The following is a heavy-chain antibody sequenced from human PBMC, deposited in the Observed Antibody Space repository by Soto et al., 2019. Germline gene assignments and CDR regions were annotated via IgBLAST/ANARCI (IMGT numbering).Heavy chain of an antibody. CDR1: GYTFSSYD. J-gene: IGHJ6*03. V-gene: IGHV1-8*01. CDR3: ARRLSSSTYHYYLDV. D-gene: IGHD6-6*01. Sequence: QVQLVQSGAEVKKPGASVKVSCKASGYTFSSYDIIWVRQATGQGLEWMGWMNPNSGHAGFAQKFQGRVTLTRNTSISTAYMELSSLRSEDTAVYFCARRLSSSTYHYYLDVWGKGTTVTVSS. CDR2: MNPNSGHA.